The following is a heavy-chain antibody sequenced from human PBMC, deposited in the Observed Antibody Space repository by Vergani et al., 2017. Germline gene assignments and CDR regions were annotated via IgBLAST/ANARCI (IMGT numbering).Heavy chain of an antibody. CDR1: GFTFSSYA. Sequence: EVQLLESGGGLVQPGGSLRLSCAASGFTFSSYAMSWVRQAPGKGLEWVSAISVSGGSTYYADSVKGRFTISRDNAKKTLYLQMKSLRAEDTAVYYCAKASGDSSGYVYFDYWGQGTLVTVSS. CDR3: AKASGDSSGYVYFDY. J-gene: IGHJ4*02. CDR2: ISVSGGST. D-gene: IGHD3-22*01. V-gene: IGHV3-23*01.